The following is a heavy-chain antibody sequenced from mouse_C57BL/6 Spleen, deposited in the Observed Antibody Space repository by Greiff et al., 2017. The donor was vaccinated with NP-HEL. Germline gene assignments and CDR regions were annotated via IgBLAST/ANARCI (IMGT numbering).Heavy chain of an antibody. J-gene: IGHJ2*01. CDR3: ARLSGDARYFDY. CDR1: RFTFSDYG. Sequence: EVQVVESGGGLVKPGGTLKLSCAASRFTFSDYGMHWVRQAPEKGLEWVAYISSGSSTIYYADTVKGRFTISRDNAKNTLFLQMTSLRSEDTAMYYCARLSGDARYFDYWGQGTTLTVSS. V-gene: IGHV5-17*01. CDR2: ISSGSSTI. D-gene: IGHD3-3*01.